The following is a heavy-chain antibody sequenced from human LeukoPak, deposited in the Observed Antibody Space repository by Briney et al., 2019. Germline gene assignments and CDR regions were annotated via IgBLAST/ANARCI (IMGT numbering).Heavy chain of an antibody. D-gene: IGHD3-22*01. CDR2: ISGSGGGT. CDR1: GITLSNYG. J-gene: IGHJ4*02. Sequence: PGGSLRLSCAVSGITLSNYGMSWVRQAPGKGLEWVAGISGSGGGTYYADSVKGRFTISRDNPKNTLYLRMNSLRAEDTAVYFCAKRGVVIRVILVGFHKEAYYFDSWGQGALVTVSS. CDR3: AKRGVVIRVILVGFHKEAYYFDS. V-gene: IGHV3-23*01.